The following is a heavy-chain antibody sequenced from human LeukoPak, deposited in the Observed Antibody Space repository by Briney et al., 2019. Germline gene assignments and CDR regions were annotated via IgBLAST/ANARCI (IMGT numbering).Heavy chain of an antibody. J-gene: IGHJ6*02. V-gene: IGHV1-18*01. CDR3: ARDSPYYYGSGSFGSGMDV. CDR2: ISAYNGNT. CDR1: GYTFTSYG. D-gene: IGHD3-10*01. Sequence: GASVKVSCKASGYTFTSYGISWVRQAPGQGLEWMGWISAYNGNTNYAQKLQGRVTMTTDTSTSTAYMELRSLRSDDTAVYYCARDSPYYYGSGSFGSGMDVWGQGTTVTVPS.